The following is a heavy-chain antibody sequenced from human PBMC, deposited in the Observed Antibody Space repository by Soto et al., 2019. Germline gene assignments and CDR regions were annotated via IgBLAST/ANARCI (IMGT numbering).Heavy chain of an antibody. V-gene: IGHV1-69*01. CDR3: ARVTKSYYYYYGMDV. J-gene: IGHJ6*02. Sequence: QVQLVQSGAEIKKPGSSVKVSCKAFGGTFSSYAISWVRQAPGQGLEWMGGIIPIFGTPNYAQKFQGRVTITADESTRTAYMELSSLRSEDTAVYYCARVTKSYYYYYGMDVWGQGTTVTVSS. CDR1: GGTFSSYA. CDR2: IIPIFGTP.